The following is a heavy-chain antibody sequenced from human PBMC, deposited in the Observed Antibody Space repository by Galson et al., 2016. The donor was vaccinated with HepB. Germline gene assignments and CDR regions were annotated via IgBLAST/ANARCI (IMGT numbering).Heavy chain of an antibody. D-gene: IGHD3-22*01. J-gene: IGHJ3*02. Sequence: SETLSLTCTVSGGSVSSGSYYWSWIRQPPGKGLEWIGNIYYIVSTNYNPSLKSRVTKSVDTSKNQFSLKLSSVTAADTAVYYCARDRRPYYSDSSGYLDYAFHIWGQGTMVTVSP. V-gene: IGHV4-61*01. CDR1: GGSVSSGSYY. CDR2: IYYIVST. CDR3: ARDRRPYYSDSSGYLDYAFHI.